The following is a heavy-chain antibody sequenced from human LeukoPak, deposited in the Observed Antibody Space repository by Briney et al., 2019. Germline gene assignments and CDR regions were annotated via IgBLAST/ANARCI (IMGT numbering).Heavy chain of an antibody. Sequence: GGCLRLSRAASGFTFSSYWMHWVRQAPGKGLVWVSRMNTDGSGTNYADSVKGRLSISSDNAKNTLYPQMNSLRAEDTAVYYCARVRGYDTRHYDYWGQGTLVTVSS. J-gene: IGHJ4*02. V-gene: IGHV3-74*01. CDR2: MNTDGSGT. CDR1: GFTFSSYW. CDR3: ARVRGYDTRHYDY. D-gene: IGHD3-3*01.